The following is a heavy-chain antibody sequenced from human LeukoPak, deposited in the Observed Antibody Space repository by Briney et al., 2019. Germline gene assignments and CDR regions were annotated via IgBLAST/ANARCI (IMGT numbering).Heavy chain of an antibody. J-gene: IGHJ5*02. CDR2: IYYRGST. CDR3: ARCYFIAIRLLWFDP. CDR1: GDSISGSSYY. D-gene: IGHD6-6*01. V-gene: IGHV4-39*07. Sequence: PSETLSLTCTVSGDSISGSSYYWGRIRQPPGKGLEWIGSIYYRGSTYYNPSLKSRVTMSVDTSKNQFSLKLSSVTAADTAVFYCARCYFIAIRLLWFDPWGQGSLVTVSS.